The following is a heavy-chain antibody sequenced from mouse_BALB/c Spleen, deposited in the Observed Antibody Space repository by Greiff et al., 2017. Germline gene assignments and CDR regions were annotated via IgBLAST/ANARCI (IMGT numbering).Heavy chain of an antibody. J-gene: IGHJ1*01. Sequence: VQLKQSGPGLVQPSQSLSITCTVSGFSLTSYGVHWVRQSPGKGLEWLGVIWSGGSTDYNAAFISRLSISKDNSKSQVFFKMNSLQANDTAIYYCARITTVVRYFDVWGAGTTVTVSS. CDR2: IWSGGST. CDR3: ARITTVVRYFDV. D-gene: IGHD1-1*01. CDR1: GFSLTSYG. V-gene: IGHV2-2*02.